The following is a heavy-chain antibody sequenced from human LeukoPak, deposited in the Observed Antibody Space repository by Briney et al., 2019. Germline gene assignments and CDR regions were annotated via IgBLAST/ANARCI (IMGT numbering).Heavy chain of an antibody. V-gene: IGHV3-74*01. CDR3: ARDKTVSALRRDYMDV. D-gene: IGHD4-17*01. CDR1: GFTFSNYW. J-gene: IGHJ6*03. CDR2: INLDGSTT. Sequence: PGGSLRLSCVASGFTFSNYWMHWVRQVPGKGLGLVSRINLDGSTTTYADSLKGRFTISRDNAKNTLYLQMNSLRAEDTALYYCARDKTVSALRRDYMDVWGKGTTVTVS.